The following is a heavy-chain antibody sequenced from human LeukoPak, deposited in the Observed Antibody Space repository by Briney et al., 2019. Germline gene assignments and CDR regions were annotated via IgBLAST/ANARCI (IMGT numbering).Heavy chain of an antibody. V-gene: IGHV3-48*04. CDR1: GFTFSSYG. CDR3: ARTRYYYDRNGFVFDY. Sequence: PGGSLRLSCAASGFTFSSYGMHWVRQAPGKGLEWVSYINSSSSTIHYADSVKGRFTISRDDAKNSLFLQMNNLRAEDAAVYYCARTRYYYDRNGFVFDYWGQGTLVTVSS. J-gene: IGHJ4*02. CDR2: INSSSSTI. D-gene: IGHD3-22*01.